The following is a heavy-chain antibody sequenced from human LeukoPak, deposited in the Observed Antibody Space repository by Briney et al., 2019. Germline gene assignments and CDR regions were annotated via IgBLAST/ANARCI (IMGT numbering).Heavy chain of an antibody. CDR2: INHSGST. Sequence: SETLSLTCAVYGGSFSGYYWSWIRQLPGKGLEWIGEINHSGSTNYNPSLKSRVTISVDTSKNQFSLKLSSVTAADTAVYYCARGRKRPGSITIFGVPYNWFDPWGQGTLVTVSS. CDR3: ARGRKRPGSITIFGVPYNWFDP. CDR1: GGSFSGYY. V-gene: IGHV4-34*01. D-gene: IGHD3-3*01. J-gene: IGHJ5*02.